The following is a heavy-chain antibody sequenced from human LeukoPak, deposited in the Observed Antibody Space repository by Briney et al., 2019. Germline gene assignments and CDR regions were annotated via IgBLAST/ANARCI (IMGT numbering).Heavy chain of an antibody. CDR2: IYYSGST. J-gene: IGHJ2*01. Sequence: KPSETLSLTCTVSGGSIRSFYWSWIRQPPGKGLEWIGHIYYSGSTNFNPSLKSRVTISVDTSKNQFSLKLNSVTAAETAVYFCTRGQLGVYWYFDLWGRGTLVTVSS. V-gene: IGHV4-59*01. D-gene: IGHD7-27*01. CDR1: GGSIRSFY. CDR3: TRGQLGVYWYFDL.